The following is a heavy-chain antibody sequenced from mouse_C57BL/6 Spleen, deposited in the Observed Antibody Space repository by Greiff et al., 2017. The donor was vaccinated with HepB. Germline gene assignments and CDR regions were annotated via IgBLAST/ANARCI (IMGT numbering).Heavy chain of an antibody. CDR1: GYTFTSYW. CDR2: IDPNSGGT. V-gene: IGHV1-72*01. Sequence: LVESGAELVKPGASVKLSCKASGYTFTSYWMHWVKQRPGRGLEWIGRIDPNSGGTKYNEKFKSKATLTVDKPSSTAYMQLSSLTSEDSAVYYCARGLIYDGYYVGYWGQGTTLTVSS. D-gene: IGHD2-3*01. J-gene: IGHJ2*01. CDR3: ARGLIYDGYYVGY.